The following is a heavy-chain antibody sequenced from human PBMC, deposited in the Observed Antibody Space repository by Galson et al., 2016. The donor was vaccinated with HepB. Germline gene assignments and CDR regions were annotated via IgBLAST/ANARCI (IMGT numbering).Heavy chain of an antibody. Sequence: SLRLSCAASGFTFRNYGMSWVRQAPGKGLEWVSTIRDGSRSTDYADSVKGRFTISSDDSKNTLYLQMNSLRVEDTALYYCAAIWFGWETIDCWGQGTLVTVSS. CDR3: AAIWFGWETIDC. CDR1: GFTFRNYG. J-gene: IGHJ4*02. CDR2: IRDGSRST. V-gene: IGHV3-23*01. D-gene: IGHD3-10*01.